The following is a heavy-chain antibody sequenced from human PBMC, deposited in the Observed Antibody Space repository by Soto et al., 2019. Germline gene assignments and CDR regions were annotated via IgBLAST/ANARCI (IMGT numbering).Heavy chain of an antibody. J-gene: IGHJ5*02. V-gene: IGHV1-18*04. Sequence: ASVKVSCKASGYTFTSYGISWVRQAPGQGLEWMGWISAYNGNTNYAQKLQSRVTMPTHTSTGTAYMELRSLRSDDTAVYYCARVGSDSSSSGWFDPWGQGTLVTVSS. CDR2: ISAYNGNT. D-gene: IGHD6-6*01. CDR1: GYTFTSYG. CDR3: ARVGSDSSSSGWFDP.